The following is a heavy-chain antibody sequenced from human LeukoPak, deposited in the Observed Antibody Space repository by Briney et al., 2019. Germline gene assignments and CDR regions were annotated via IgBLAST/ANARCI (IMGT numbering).Heavy chain of an antibody. V-gene: IGHV1-2*02. Sequence: GASVKVSCKASEYTFSDYYIHWVRQAPGQGLEWMGWINPNSGGTKYAQKFHGRVTMTRDTSISTACMELSRLRGDDTAVYYCAREDNTGLDNWFDPWGQGTLVTVSS. J-gene: IGHJ5*02. D-gene: IGHD6-19*01. CDR2: INPNSGGT. CDR1: EYTFSDYY. CDR3: AREDNTGLDNWFDP.